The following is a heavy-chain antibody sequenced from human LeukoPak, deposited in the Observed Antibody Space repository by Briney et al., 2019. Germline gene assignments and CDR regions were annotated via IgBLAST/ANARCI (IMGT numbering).Heavy chain of an antibody. D-gene: IGHD4-11*01. CDR1: GGSISSYY. J-gene: IGHJ6*03. CDR2: IYTSGST. CDR3: ARLHDYSTDFAPPGPGRYYYYMDV. V-gene: IGHV4-4*07. Sequence: PSETLSLTCTVSGGSISSYYWSWIRQPAGKGLEWIGRIYTSGSTNYNPSLKSRVTISVDTSKNQFSLKLSSVTAADTAVYYCARLHDYSTDFAPPGPGRYYYYMDVWGKGTTVTVSS.